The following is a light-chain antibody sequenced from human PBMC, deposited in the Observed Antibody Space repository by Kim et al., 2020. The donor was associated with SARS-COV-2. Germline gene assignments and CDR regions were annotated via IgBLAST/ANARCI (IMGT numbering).Light chain of an antibody. CDR3: QQYNRWPPYI. V-gene: IGKV3-15*01. CDR1: QRLHRN. CDR2: GAS. J-gene: IGKJ2*01. Sequence: VSPGESATLSFRASQRLHRNFAWYQPRPGQAPRLLIYGASIRATGIPDRFSGSGSGTEFTLTIRSLQPEDFALYYCQQYNRWPPYIFGQGTKLEI.